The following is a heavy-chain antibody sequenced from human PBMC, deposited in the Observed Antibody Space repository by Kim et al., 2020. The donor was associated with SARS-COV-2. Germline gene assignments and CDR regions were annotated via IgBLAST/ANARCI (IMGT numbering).Heavy chain of an antibody. Sequence: SETLSLTCTVSGAYITNHYWSWIRQPPGKGLEWIGNVYHSGSTSYNPSLKSRVTMSVEMSKRQFSLQVTSVTAADTAIYYCVREGYFDGGSFFFDSWGPGTLVTVSS. J-gene: IGHJ5*01. CDR1: GAYITNHY. CDR2: VYHSGST. D-gene: IGHD2-15*01. V-gene: IGHV4-59*11. CDR3: VREGYFDGGSFFFDS.